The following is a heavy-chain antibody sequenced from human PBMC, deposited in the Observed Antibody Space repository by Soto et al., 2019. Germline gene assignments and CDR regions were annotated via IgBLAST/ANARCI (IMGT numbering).Heavy chain of an antibody. CDR1: GGSISSGGYS. D-gene: IGHD6-19*01. Sequence: QLQLQESGSGLVKPSQTLSLTCAVSGGSISSGGYSWSWIRQPPGKGLEWIGYIYHSGSTYYNPSLKSRVTISVDRSKNQFSLKLSSVTAADTAVYYCASAGGLGAVAADSWGQGTLVPVSS. J-gene: IGHJ4*02. CDR2: IYHSGST. V-gene: IGHV4-30-2*01. CDR3: ASAGGLGAVAADS.